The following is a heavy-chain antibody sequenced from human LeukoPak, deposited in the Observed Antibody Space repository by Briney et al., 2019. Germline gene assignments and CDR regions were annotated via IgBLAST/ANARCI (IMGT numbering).Heavy chain of an antibody. V-gene: IGHV4-59*01. CDR2: IYYSGST. CDR3: AREVDYYDSSGYSWYFDL. J-gene: IGHJ2*01. Sequence: PSETLSLTCTVSGGSISSYYWSWIRQPPGKGLEWIGDIYYSGSTNYNPSLKSRVTISVDTSKNQFSLKLSSVTAADTAVYYCAREVDYYDSSGYSWYFDLWGRGTLVTVSS. D-gene: IGHD3-22*01. CDR1: GGSISSYY.